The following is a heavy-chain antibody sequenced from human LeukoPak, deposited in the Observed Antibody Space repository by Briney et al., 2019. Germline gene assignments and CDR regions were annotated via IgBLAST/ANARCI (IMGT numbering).Heavy chain of an antibody. CDR3: ARDPDGSSWYSAFDI. Sequence: SETLSLTCTVSGGSISSYYWSWIRQPPGKGLEWIGYIYYSGSTNYNPSLKSRVTISVDTSKNQFSLKLSSVTAADTAVYYCARDPDGSSWYSAFDIWGQGTMVTVSS. CDR2: IYYSGST. V-gene: IGHV4-59*01. J-gene: IGHJ3*02. D-gene: IGHD6-13*01. CDR1: GGSISSYY.